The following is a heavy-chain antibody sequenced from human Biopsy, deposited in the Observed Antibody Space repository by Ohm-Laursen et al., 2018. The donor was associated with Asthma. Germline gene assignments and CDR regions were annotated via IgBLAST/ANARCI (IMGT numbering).Heavy chain of an antibody. J-gene: IGHJ3*02. D-gene: IGHD3-9*01. CDR3: ARTYYDFLTGQVNDVFAI. Sequence: ASVKVSCKASGYTFINYAIHWVRQAPGQRLEWMGWINAGNGNTKYSQKFQGRVTISRDTSASTAYMDLSSLRSEDAAVYYCARTYYDFLTGQVNDVFAIWGQGTMVTVSS. CDR1: GYTFINYA. CDR2: INAGNGNT. V-gene: IGHV1-3*01.